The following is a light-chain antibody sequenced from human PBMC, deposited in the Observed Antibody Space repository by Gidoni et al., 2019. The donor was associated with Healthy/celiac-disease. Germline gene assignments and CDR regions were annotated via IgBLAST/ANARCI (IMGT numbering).Light chain of an antibody. J-gene: IGKJ5*01. CDR1: QSISSG. V-gene: IGKV1-5*03. CDR2: KAS. CDR3: QQYNSYSPLT. Sequence: DIQMTQSPSTLSASVGDRVTITCRASQSISSGLAWYQQKPGKAPKLLIYKASSLESGVPSRFSGSGSGTEFTLTISSLQPDDFATYYCQQYNSYSPLTFGQGTRLEIK.